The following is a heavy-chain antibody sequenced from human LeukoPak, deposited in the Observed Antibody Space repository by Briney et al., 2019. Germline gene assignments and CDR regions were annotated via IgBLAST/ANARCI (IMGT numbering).Heavy chain of an antibody. CDR2: IYYSGST. V-gene: IGHV4-39*01. CDR1: GGSISSSSYY. J-gene: IGHJ5*02. D-gene: IGHD3-3*01. Sequence: PSETLSLTCTVSGGSISSSSYYWGWIRQPPGKGLEWIGSIYYSGSTYYNPSLKSRVTISVDTSKNQFSLKLSSVTAADTAVYYCARREWVGGWFDPWGQEPWSPSPQ. CDR3: ARREWVGGWFDP.